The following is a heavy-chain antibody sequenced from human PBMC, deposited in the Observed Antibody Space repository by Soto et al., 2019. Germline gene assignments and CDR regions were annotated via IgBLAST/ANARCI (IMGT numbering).Heavy chain of an antibody. CDR1: GFSLTTSGVG. J-gene: IGHJ4*02. D-gene: IGHD5-18*01. CDR3: AHRGYMYGNWDQGYFDY. CDR2: IYWDDDK. Sequence: QITLKESGPTRVKPTQTLTLTCTFSGFSLTTSGVGVGWIRKTPGKALEWLAVIYWDDDKRYSPSLKSRLTITKDTSKNQVVLTMAYVDPVDTGTYFCAHRGYMYGNWDQGYFDYWGQGTLVTVSS. V-gene: IGHV2-5*02.